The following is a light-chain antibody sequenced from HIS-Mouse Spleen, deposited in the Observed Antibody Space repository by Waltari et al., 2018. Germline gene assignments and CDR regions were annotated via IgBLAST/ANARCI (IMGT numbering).Light chain of an antibody. CDR2: EVS. J-gene: IGLJ1*01. CDR3: SSYAGSNNYV. V-gene: IGLV2-8*01. CDR1: SSDVGGYNY. Sequence: QSALTQPPSASGSPGQSVTISCTGTSSDVGGYNYVSWYQQHPVKAPKLMIYEVSKRPSGVPDRFSGSKSGITASLTVSGLQAEDEADYYCSSYAGSNNYVFGTGTKVTVL.